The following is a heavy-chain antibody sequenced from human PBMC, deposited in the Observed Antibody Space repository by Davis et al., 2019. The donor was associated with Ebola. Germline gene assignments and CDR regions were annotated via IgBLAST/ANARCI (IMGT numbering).Heavy chain of an antibody. D-gene: IGHD2-2*01. CDR2: INPSGGST. J-gene: IGHJ5*02. CDR3: ARVGGGYCSSTSCNEGWFDP. Sequence: ASVKVSCKASGYTFTSYYMHWVRQAPGQGLEWMGIINPSGGSTSYAQKFQGRVTMTRDTSTSTVYMELSSLRSEDTAVYYCARVGGGYCSSTSCNEGWFDPWGQGTLVTVSS. CDR1: GYTFTSYY. V-gene: IGHV1-46*01.